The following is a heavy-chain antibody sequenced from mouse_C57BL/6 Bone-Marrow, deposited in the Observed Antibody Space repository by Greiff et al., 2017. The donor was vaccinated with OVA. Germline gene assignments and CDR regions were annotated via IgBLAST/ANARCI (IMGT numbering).Heavy chain of an antibody. J-gene: IGHJ1*03. CDR2: INPKYGTT. D-gene: IGHD1-1*01. CDR3: AFYYVSSYRYFDV. V-gene: IGHV1-39*01. Sequence: EVQLQQSGTELVKPGASVKISCKASGYSFTDYNMNWVKQSNGKSLEWIGVINPKYGTTSYNKKFKGKATLTVDQSSSTAYMQLTSLASEDSAVYYCAFYYVSSYRYFDVWGTGTTVTVSS. CDR1: GYSFTDYN.